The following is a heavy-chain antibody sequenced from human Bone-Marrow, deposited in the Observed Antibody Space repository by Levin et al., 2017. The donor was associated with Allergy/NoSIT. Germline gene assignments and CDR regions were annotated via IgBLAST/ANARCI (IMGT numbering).Heavy chain of an antibody. Sequence: GESLKISCAASDFTVRTNYVSWVRQASGKGLEWVSVIYGGNSTYYADSVKGRFTVSRDTSHNTVYLQMRSLRAEDTGVYYCATARVPTPSYFDSWGQGVLVTVSP. V-gene: IGHV3-53*01. D-gene: IGHD3-10*01. J-gene: IGHJ4*02. CDR2: IYGGNST. CDR3: ATARVPTPSYFDS. CDR1: DFTVRTNY.